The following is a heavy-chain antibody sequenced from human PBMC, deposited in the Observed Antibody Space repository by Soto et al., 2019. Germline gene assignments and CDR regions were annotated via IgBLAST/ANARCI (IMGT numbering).Heavy chain of an antibody. CDR3: ARGVAAGVDF. Sequence: ASVKVSCKASGYTFTSLDINWMRQAPGQGLEWMGWMSPKTGNTGYAQKFQDRVTMTWNIATSTAYMDLSSLTSEDTAVYYCARGVAAGVDFWGKGTLVTVSS. V-gene: IGHV1-8*01. D-gene: IGHD2-15*01. J-gene: IGHJ4*02. CDR2: MSPKTGNT. CDR1: GYTFTSLD.